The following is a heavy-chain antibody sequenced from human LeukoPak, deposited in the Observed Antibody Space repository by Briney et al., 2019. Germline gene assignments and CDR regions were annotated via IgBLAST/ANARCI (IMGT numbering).Heavy chain of an antibody. Sequence: GGSLRLSCAASGFTFSSYDMNWVRQAPGKGLEWVSSISSTSNYINYADSVKGRFTISRDNAKSSLYLQMNSLRVEDTAVYYCARTLFGTYNWFDPWGQGALVTVSS. CDR3: ARTLFGTYNWFDP. CDR2: ISSTSNYI. J-gene: IGHJ5*02. D-gene: IGHD1-1*01. V-gene: IGHV3-21*01. CDR1: GFTFSSYD.